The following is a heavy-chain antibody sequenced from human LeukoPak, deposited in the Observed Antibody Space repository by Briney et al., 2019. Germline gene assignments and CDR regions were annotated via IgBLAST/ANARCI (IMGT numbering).Heavy chain of an antibody. V-gene: IGHV1-69*13. Sequence: ASVKVSCKASGGTFISYAISWVRQAPGQGLEWMGGIIPIFGTANYAQKFQGRVTITADESTSTAYMELSSLRSEDTAVYYCARDPGYGGSSSRHNWFDPWGQGTLVTVSS. D-gene: IGHD6-6*01. CDR2: IIPIFGTA. J-gene: IGHJ5*02. CDR1: GGTFISYA. CDR3: ARDPGYGGSSSRHNWFDP.